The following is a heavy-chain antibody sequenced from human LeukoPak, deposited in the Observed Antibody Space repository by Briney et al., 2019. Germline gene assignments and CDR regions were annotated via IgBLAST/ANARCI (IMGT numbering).Heavy chain of an antibody. CDR3: ARQGSGSYLEYFQH. J-gene: IGHJ1*01. CDR2: ISYDGSNK. V-gene: IGHV3-30*04. Sequence: GRSLRLSCAASGFTFSSYAVHWVRQAPGKGLEWVAVISYDGSNKYYADSVKGRFTISRDNSKNTLYLQMNSLRAEDTAVYYCARQGSGSYLEYFQHWGQGTLVTVSS. CDR1: GFTFSSYA. D-gene: IGHD3-10*01.